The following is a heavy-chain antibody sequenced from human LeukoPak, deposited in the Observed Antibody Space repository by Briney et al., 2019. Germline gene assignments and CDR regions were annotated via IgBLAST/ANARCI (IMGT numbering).Heavy chain of an antibody. CDR1: GGSISSYY. V-gene: IGHV4-59*01. D-gene: IGHD6-13*01. J-gene: IGHJ4*02. CDR3: AGGYSSSSPTFDY. Sequence: PSETLSLTCTVSGGSISSYYWSWIRQPPGKGLEWIGYIYYSGSTNYNPSLKSRVTISVDTSKNQFSLKLSSVTAADTAVYYCAGGYSSSSPTFDYWGQGTPVTVSS. CDR2: IYYSGST.